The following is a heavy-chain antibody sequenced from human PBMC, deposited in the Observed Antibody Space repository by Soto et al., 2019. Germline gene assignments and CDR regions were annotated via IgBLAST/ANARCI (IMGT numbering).Heavy chain of an antibody. CDR1: GYSFTSYW. Sequence: GESLKISCKGSGYSFTSYWISWVRQMPGKGLEWMGRIDPSDSYTNYSPSFQGHVTISADKSISTAYLQWSSLKASDTAMYYCARQMGCSGGSCYPGYYYYGMDVWGQGTTVTVSS. V-gene: IGHV5-10-1*01. CDR3: ARQMGCSGGSCYPGYYYYGMDV. CDR2: IDPSDSYT. J-gene: IGHJ6*02. D-gene: IGHD2-15*01.